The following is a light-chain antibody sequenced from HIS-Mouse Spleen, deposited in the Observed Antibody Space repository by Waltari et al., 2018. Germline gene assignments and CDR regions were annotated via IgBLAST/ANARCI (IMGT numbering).Light chain of an antibody. CDR1: SSDVGCYNY. J-gene: IGLJ2*01. V-gene: IGLV2-14*03. Sequence: QSALTQPASVSGSPGQSLTLSCTGTSSDVGCYNYVSWYQQHPGKAPKPMIYDVSNRPSGVSNRFSGSKSGNTASLTISGLQAEDEADYYCSSYTSSSTEVFGGGTKLTVL. CDR3: SSYTSSSTEV. CDR2: DVS.